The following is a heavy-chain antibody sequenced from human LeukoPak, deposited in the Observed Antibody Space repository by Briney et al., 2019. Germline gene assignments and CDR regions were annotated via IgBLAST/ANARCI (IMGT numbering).Heavy chain of an antibody. J-gene: IGHJ4*02. Sequence: SVKVSCKASGGTFSSYAISWVRQAPGQGLEWMGGIIPIFGTANYAQKFQGRVTITADESTSTAYMELSSLRSEDTAVYYCARAGSRELLPNYYFDYWGQGTLVTVSS. V-gene: IGHV1-69*01. CDR2: IIPIFGTA. D-gene: IGHD1-26*01. CDR1: GGTFSSYA. CDR3: ARAGSRELLPNYYFDY.